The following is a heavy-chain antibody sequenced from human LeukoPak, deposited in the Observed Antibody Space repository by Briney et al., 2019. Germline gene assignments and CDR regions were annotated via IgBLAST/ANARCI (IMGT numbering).Heavy chain of an antibody. J-gene: IGHJ4*02. V-gene: IGHV4-59*12. Sequence: SETLSLTCTVSGGSISSYYWSWIRQPPGKGLEWIGYIYYSGSTNYNPSLKSRVTISVDTSKNQFSLKLSSVTAADTAVYYCAGVLRGYSYGGDYWGQGTLVTVSS. CDR3: AGVLRGYSYGGDY. CDR2: IYYSGST. D-gene: IGHD5-18*01. CDR1: GGSISSYY.